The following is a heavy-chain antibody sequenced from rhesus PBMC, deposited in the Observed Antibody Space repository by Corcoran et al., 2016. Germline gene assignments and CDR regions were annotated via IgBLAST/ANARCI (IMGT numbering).Heavy chain of an antibody. CDR1: GGSISGYW. V-gene: IGHV4-165*01. CDR3: AREEEGHLLF. CDR2: FGGSRGST. D-gene: IGHD1-38*01. J-gene: IGHJ6*01. Sequence: QVQLQESGPGLVKPSETLSLTCAVSGGSISGYWWGWIRQPPGKGLEGIGYFGGSRGSTDYNPSLKRRVTISTDTSKSQFSLKLSSVTAADTAVYYCAREEEGHLLFWGQGVVVTVSS.